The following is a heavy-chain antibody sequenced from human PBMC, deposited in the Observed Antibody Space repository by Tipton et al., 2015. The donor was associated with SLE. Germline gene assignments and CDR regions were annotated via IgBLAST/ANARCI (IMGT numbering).Heavy chain of an antibody. Sequence: TLSLTCVVSGSSISSGYYWDWIRQSPGKGLEWIGSIYQSGNTYNPSLESRVTMSVDTSKNQVSLKLTSVTAADTAVYYCARGGWSHDYWGRGTLVTVSS. D-gene: IGHD3-16*01. CDR2: IYQSGNT. CDR1: GSSISSGYY. CDR3: ARGGWSHDY. V-gene: IGHV4-38-2*01. J-gene: IGHJ4*02.